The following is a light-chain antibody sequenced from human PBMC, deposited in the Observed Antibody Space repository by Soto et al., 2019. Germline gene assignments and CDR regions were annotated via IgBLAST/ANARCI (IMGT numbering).Light chain of an antibody. J-gene: IGKJ4*01. CDR1: QSVGRNY. CDR3: QQYADSPLT. Sequence: EIVLTQSPGTLSVSPGERVTLSCRASQSVGRNYLAWYQQKPGQAPRLLIYVAYIMPTCIPDRFSGSGSGTDFTLTISRLEPEDFAVYYCQQYADSPLTFGGGTKVETK. CDR2: VAY. V-gene: IGKV3-20*01.